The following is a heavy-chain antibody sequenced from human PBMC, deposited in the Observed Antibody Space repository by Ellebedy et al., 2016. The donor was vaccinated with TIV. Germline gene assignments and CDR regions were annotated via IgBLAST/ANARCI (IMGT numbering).Heavy chain of an antibody. V-gene: IGHV3-21*01. CDR1: GFTFSSYS. CDR3: ARDRWVVAATFHYYYYYGMDV. Sequence: PGGSLRLSCAASGFTFSSYSMNWVRQAPGKGLEWVSSISSSSSYIYYADSVKGRFTISRDNAKNSLYLQMNSLRAEDTAVYYCARDRWVVAATFHYYYYYGMDVWGQGTTVTVSS. D-gene: IGHD2-15*01. J-gene: IGHJ6*02. CDR2: ISSSSSYI.